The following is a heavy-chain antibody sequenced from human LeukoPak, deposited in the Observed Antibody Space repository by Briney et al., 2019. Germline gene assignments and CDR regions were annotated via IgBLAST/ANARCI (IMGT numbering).Heavy chain of an antibody. CDR3: AELGITMIGGV. J-gene: IGHJ6*04. D-gene: IGHD3-10*02. CDR1: GFTFNKHW. Sequence: GGSLRLSCAAAGFTFNKHWMSWVRQAKGKGLECVAKIREDGSEKHYVDSVKGRFSISRDNAKNSLYLQMNSLRAEDTAVYYCAELGITMIGGVWGKGTTVTISS. V-gene: IGHV3-7*01. CDR2: IREDGSEK.